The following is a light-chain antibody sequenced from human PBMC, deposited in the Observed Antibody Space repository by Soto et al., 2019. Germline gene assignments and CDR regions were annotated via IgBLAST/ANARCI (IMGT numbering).Light chain of an antibody. CDR2: EVN. Sequence: QSALTQPASVSASPGQSITISCTGTSSDVGAYNFVSWYQQYPGKAPKLMIYEVNNRPSGVSSRFSGSKSGDSASLTISGLQTEDEADYFCGSYPTSNTLPYVFGTGTKVTVL. V-gene: IGLV2-14*01. J-gene: IGLJ1*01. CDR3: GSYPTSNTLPYV. CDR1: SSDVGAYNF.